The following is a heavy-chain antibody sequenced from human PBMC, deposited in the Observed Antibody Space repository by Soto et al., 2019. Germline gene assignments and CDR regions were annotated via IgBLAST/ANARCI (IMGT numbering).Heavy chain of an antibody. CDR1: GGTLNKHA. CDR3: ARGGTSGWLKGAYDV. V-gene: IGHV1-69*01. D-gene: IGHD6-19*01. Sequence: QVQLVQSGAEVKKPGSSVKVSCRASGGTLNKHAITWVRRAPGQGLEWLGGIIPMFGIPNYPQKFQGRVKITADDSTNTSHMELIGLTSDDTAVDYCARGGTSGWLKGAYDVWGQGTMVTVSS. CDR2: IIPMFGIP. J-gene: IGHJ3*01.